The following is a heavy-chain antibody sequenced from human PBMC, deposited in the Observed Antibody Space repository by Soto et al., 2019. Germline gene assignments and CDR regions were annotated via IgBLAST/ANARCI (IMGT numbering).Heavy chain of an antibody. CDR2: LYSGRIA. D-gene: IGHD3-10*01. Sequence: SETLSLTCSVSGDSISISNFYWGWVRQSPGRGLEWIGSLYSGRIAYYNPSLKSRVSISGDTSQNQFSLKLDFVTAADTAVYYCASLWFGELLNDYYYYGMDVWGQGTTVTVSS. CDR3: ASLWFGELLNDYYYYGMDV. J-gene: IGHJ6*02. V-gene: IGHV4-39*01. CDR1: GDSISISNFY.